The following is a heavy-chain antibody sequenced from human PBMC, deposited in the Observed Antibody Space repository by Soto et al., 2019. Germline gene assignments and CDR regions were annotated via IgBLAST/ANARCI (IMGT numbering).Heavy chain of an antibody. CDR2: ITHAGRP. V-gene: IGHV4-34*01. J-gene: IGHJ4*02. CDR3: ARIPGSDYSDPHDY. Sequence: QVQLQQWGAGLLKPSETLSLTCAVYGGSFSGYHWTWIRQPPGRGLDWIGEITHAGRPNYSPSLKSRFPISVDTSKNQFPLDRKSVTAADTAVYYCARIPGSDYSDPHDYGAQGTLVTVPS. CDR1: GGSFSGYH. D-gene: IGHD4-17*01.